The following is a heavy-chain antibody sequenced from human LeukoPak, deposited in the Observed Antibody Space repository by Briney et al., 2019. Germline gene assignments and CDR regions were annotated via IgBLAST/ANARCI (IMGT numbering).Heavy chain of an antibody. CDR3: ARLADCSSSSCRSFDY. CDR2: INPKSGCA. CDR1: GYTFTSYG. J-gene: IGHJ4*02. V-gene: IGHV1-2*02. Sequence: ASVKVSCKASGYTFTSYGISWVRQAPGQGLEWIGWINPKSGCANYAQKFQGRVTMTRDTSISTAYMELSRLRSDDTAVYYCARLADCSSSSCRSFDYWGQGTLVTVSS. D-gene: IGHD2-2*01.